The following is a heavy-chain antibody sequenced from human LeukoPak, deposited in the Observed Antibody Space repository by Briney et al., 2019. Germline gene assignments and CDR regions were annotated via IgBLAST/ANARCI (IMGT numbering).Heavy chain of an antibody. CDR2: INSDGSST. D-gene: IGHD3-3*01. CDR1: GFTFSSYW. J-gene: IGHJ4*02. Sequence: SGGSLRLSCAASGFTFSSYWMHWVRQAPGKGLVWVSRINSDGSSTSYADSVKGRFTISRDNAKNTLYLQMNSLRAEDTAVYYCARDLGNDYDFWSGYYTFDYWGQGTLVTASS. CDR3: ARDLGNDYDFWSGYYTFDY. V-gene: IGHV3-74*01.